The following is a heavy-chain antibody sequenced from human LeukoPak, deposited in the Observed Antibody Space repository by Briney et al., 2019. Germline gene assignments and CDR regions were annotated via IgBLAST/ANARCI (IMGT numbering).Heavy chain of an antibody. CDR3: ARHIYSGSYSRWFDP. D-gene: IGHD1-26*01. CDR1: GGSISSSSDY. Sequence: SETLSLTCTVSGGSISSSSDYWAWIRQPPGKGLEWIGSIYYSGSTYYNSSLKSRVTVSVDTSKNQFSLKLSSVTAADTAAYYCARHIYSGSYSRWFDPWGQGTLVTVSS. CDR2: IYYSGST. J-gene: IGHJ5*02. V-gene: IGHV4-39*01.